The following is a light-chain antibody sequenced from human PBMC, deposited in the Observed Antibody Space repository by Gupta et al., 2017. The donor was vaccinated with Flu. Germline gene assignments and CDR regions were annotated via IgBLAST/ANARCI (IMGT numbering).Light chain of an antibody. CDR2: DAS. V-gene: IGKV3-11*01. CDR3: QHRRTSPLT. Sequence: ERVTLSCRASQSVDSFLAWFHQRPGHAPRLLIYDASRLPLGIPPKFSGCGSGTDFTLTISSLEPDDSAVYYCQHRRTSPLTFGQGTKVEIK. CDR1: QSVDSF. J-gene: IGKJ1*01.